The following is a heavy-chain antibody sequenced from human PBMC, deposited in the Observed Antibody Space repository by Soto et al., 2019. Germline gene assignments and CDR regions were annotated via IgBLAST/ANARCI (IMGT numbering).Heavy chain of an antibody. CDR2: ITSGASTR. J-gene: IGHJ4*02. Sequence: EVQLVESGGGLVQPGGSLRLSCATSGFFFATYRMNWVRQAPGKGLEWVSYITSGASTRYHSDSVKGRFTISRDDAKGTLFLQMNKLRVDDTGVYYCARVGDSSSFFTTLDYWGQGTLVTVSS. D-gene: IGHD3-22*01. CDR1: GFFFATYR. CDR3: ARVGDSSSFFTTLDY. V-gene: IGHV3-48*01.